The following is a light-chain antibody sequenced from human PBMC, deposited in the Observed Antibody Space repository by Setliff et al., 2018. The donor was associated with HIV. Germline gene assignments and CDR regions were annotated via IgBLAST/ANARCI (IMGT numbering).Light chain of an antibody. J-gene: IGLJ1*01. CDR1: SSDVGSYNL. CDR3: CSYGSSDTFV. Sequence: LTQPASVSGSPGQSITISCTGTSSDVGSYNLVSWYQQRPSKAPKLIMYEVTKWPSGISDRFSGSKSGNTASLTISGLQADDEADYYCCSYGSSDTFVFGTGTKV. V-gene: IGLV2-23*02. CDR2: EVT.